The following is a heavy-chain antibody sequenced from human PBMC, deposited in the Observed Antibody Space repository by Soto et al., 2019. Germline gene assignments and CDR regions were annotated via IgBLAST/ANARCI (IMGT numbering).Heavy chain of an antibody. V-gene: IGHV3-7*01. CDR3: ARERGGVVVVPAAKTFRYYYMDV. CDR1: GFTFSSYW. J-gene: IGHJ6*03. D-gene: IGHD2-2*01. CDR2: IKQDGSEK. Sequence: GGSLRLSCAASGFTFSSYWMSWVRQAPGKGLEWVANIKQDGSEKYYVDSVKGRFTISRDNAKNSLYLQMNSLRAEDTAVYYCARERGGVVVVPAAKTFRYYYMDVWGKGTTVTVSS.